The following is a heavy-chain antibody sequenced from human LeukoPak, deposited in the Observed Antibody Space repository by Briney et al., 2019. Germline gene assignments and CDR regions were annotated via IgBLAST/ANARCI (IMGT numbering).Heavy chain of an antibody. J-gene: IGHJ4*02. D-gene: IGHD6-19*01. CDR2: ISASGSST. CDR3: TKSSSGWYSDY. CDR1: GFTFSSCA. Sequence: GGSLRLPCAASGFTFSSCALNWVRQAPGKGLEWVSAISASGSSTYYADSVKGRFTISRDNSKNTLYLQMNSLRAEDTAVYYCTKSSSGWYSDYWGQGTLVTVSS. V-gene: IGHV3-23*01.